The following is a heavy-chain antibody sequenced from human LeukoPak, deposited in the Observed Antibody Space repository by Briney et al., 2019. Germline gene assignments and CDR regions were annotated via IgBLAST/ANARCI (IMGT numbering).Heavy chain of an antibody. D-gene: IGHD3-10*01. CDR3: ARSGSGSYYMGDYFDY. J-gene: IGHJ4*02. CDR1: GGTFSSYA. Sequence: SVKVSCKASGGTFSSYAISWVRQAPGQGLEWMGGIIPIFGTANYAQKFQGRVTITTDESTSTAYMELSSLRSEDTAVYYCARSGSGSYYMGDYFDYWGQETLVTVSS. CDR2: IIPIFGTA. V-gene: IGHV1-69*05.